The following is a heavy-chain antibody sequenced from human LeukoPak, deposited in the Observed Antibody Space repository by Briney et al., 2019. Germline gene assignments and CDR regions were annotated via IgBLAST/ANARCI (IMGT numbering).Heavy chain of an antibody. CDR3: ARGPGDYYDSSGYLLFYFDY. CDR2: INPSGGST. V-gene: IGHV1-46*01. CDR1: GYTFTSYY. Sequence: ASVKVSCKASGYTFTSYYMHWVRQAPGQGLEWMGIINPSGGSTSYAQKFQGRVTMTRDMSTSTVYMELSSLRSEDTAVYYCARGPGDYYDSSGYLLFYFDYWGQGTLVTVSS. J-gene: IGHJ4*02. D-gene: IGHD3-22*01.